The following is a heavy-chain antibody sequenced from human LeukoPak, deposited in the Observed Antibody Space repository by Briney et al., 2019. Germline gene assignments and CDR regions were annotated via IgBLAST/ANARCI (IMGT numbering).Heavy chain of an antibody. Sequence: ASVKVSCKASAYTFTGYYMHWVRQAPGQGVEWKGCINLNSGGTNYTQKFQGTVTMTMDTSISAVYMELSRLRSDDTAVYYCARDGTGVYNLVQYWGQGTLVTVSS. D-gene: IGHD5-24*01. CDR3: ARDGTGVYNLVQY. V-gene: IGHV1-2*02. CDR1: AYTFTGYY. CDR2: INLNSGGT. J-gene: IGHJ4*02.